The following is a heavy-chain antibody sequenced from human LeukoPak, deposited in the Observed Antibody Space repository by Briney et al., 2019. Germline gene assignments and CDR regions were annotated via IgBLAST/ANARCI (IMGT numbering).Heavy chain of an antibody. CDR3: ARDLMYGDLDY. Sequence: PGGSLRLSCAASGFTFSSYWMSWFRQDPGKGLEWVANIKQDGSEKYYVDSVKGRFTISRDNAKNSLYLQMNSLRAEDTAVYYCARDLMYGDLDYWGQGTLVTVSS. CDR1: GFTFSSYW. J-gene: IGHJ4*02. V-gene: IGHV3-7*03. D-gene: IGHD4-17*01. CDR2: IKQDGSEK.